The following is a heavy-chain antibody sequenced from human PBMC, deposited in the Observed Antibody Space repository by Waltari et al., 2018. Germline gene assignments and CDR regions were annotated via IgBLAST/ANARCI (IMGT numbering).Heavy chain of an antibody. CDR1: GDSVTSSSYY. Sequence: QLQLQESGPGLVTPSATLSLTCPVSGDSVTSSSYYWGWIRQPPGKGLEWIGSIYSSGITYYNPSLKSRVTLSVDTSKNQFSLKLISVTAADTSVYFCARMGTHWFFDLWGRGTLVTVSS. V-gene: IGHV4-39*01. D-gene: IGHD7-27*01. CDR2: IYSSGIT. CDR3: ARMGTHWFFDL. J-gene: IGHJ2*01.